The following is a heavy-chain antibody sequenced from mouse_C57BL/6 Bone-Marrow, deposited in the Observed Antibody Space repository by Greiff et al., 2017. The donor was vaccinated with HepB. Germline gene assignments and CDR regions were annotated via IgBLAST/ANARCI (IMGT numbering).Heavy chain of an antibody. CDR1: GFNIKDDY. CDR3: TSDGYYPAWFAY. V-gene: IGHV14-4*01. D-gene: IGHD2-3*01. Sequence: EVKVEESGAELVRPGASVKLSCTASGFNIKDDYMHWVKQRPEQGLEWIGWIDPENGDTEYASKFQGKATITADTSSNTAYLQLSSLTSEDTAVYYCTSDGYYPAWFAYWGQGTLVTVSA. CDR2: IDPENGDT. J-gene: IGHJ3*01.